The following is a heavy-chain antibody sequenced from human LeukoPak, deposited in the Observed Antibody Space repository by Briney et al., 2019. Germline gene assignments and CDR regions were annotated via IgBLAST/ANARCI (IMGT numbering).Heavy chain of an antibody. Sequence: GASVKVSCKASGYTFTGYYMHWVRQAPGQGLEWMGWINPNSGGTNYAQKFQGRVTMTRDTSISTAYMELSRLRSDDTAVYYCARDEGKYYYGSGNPWGQGTLVTVSS. D-gene: IGHD3-10*01. CDR3: ARDEGKYYYGSGNP. V-gene: IGHV1-2*02. CDR1: GYTFTGYY. J-gene: IGHJ5*02. CDR2: INPNSGGT.